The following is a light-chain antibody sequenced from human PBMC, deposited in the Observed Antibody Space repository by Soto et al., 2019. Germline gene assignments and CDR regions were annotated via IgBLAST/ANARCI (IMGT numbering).Light chain of an antibody. CDR3: QQSYSTPRT. CDR2: AAS. Sequence: DIQMTQSPSSLSASVGDRVTITCRASQSISSYLNWYQQKPGKAPKLLIYAASSLQSGVPPRFGGSGSGTDFTLTISSLQPEDFATYYCQQSYSTPRTFGQGTKV. CDR1: QSISSY. V-gene: IGKV1-39*01. J-gene: IGKJ1*01.